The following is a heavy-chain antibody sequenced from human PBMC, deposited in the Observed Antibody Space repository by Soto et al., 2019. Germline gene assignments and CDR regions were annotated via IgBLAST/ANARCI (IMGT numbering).Heavy chain of an antibody. CDR1: GVTFSSYA. V-gene: IGHV3-23*01. J-gene: IGHJ4*02. CDR2: ISGSGGST. D-gene: IGHD2-21*02. Sequence: PGGSLRLSCAASGVTFSSYAMSWVRQAPGKGLEWVSAISGSGGSTYYADSVKGRFTISRDNSKNTLYLQMNSLRAEDTAVYYCAKALVGPDSWDLVVTTYFDYWGQGTLVTVSS. CDR3: AKALVGPDSWDLVVTTYFDY.